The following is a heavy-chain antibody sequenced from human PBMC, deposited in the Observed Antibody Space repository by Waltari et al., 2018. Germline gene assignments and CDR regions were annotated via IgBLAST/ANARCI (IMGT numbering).Heavy chain of an antibody. CDR2: IYPGDSDT. J-gene: IGHJ4*02. CDR3: ARLGLEWLLYGYFDY. V-gene: IGHV5-51*01. CDR1: GYSFTGYW. Sequence: EVQLVQSGAEVKKPGESLKISCKGSGYSFTGYWIAWVRQMTGKGLEWMGIIYPGDSDTRYSPSFQGQVTISADKSISTAYLQWSSLKASDTAMYYCARLGLEWLLYGYFDYWGQGTLVTVSS. D-gene: IGHD3-3*01.